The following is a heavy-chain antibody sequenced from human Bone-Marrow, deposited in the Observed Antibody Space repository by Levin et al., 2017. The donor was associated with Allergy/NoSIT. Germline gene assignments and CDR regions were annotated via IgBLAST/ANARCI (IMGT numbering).Heavy chain of an antibody. Sequence: SETLSLTCGVYDGSFSAYQWSWIRQPPGKGLEWIGEINHGGNTNYNPSLKSRVTISVDTSKNQVSLNLGSVTAADTAVYYCAREGGGYRKFDYWGQGSLVTASS. CDR1: DGSFSAYQ. J-gene: IGHJ4*02. V-gene: IGHV4-34*01. CDR2: INHGGNT. D-gene: IGHD5-18*01. CDR3: AREGGGYRKFDY.